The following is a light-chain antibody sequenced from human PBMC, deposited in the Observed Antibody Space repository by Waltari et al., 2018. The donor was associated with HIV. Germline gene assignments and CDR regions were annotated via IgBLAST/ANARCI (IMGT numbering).Light chain of an antibody. CDR2: DVS. CDR1: SSDVGGYNY. J-gene: IGLJ2*01. V-gene: IGLV2-14*03. CDR3: SSYTSSSTPLVV. Sequence: QSALTQPASVSGSPGQSITIYCTGTSSDVGGYNYVSWYQQHPGKAPKLMLYDVSNRPSGVSNRFSGSKSGNTASLTISGLQAEDEADYYCSSYTSSSTPLVVFGGGTKLTVL.